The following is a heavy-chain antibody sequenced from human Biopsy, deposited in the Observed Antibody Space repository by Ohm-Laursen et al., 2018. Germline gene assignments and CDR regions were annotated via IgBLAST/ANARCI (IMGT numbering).Heavy chain of an antibody. J-gene: IGHJ6*02. Sequence: SETLPLTCTVSGDSINNYYWSWIRQPAGKGLEWIGRIYTSGSPNYSPSLKSRVTISVDTAKKQFSLSLRSVTAADTAVYYCARVPLPGIGAAYQGRFLYGMDVWGQGTTVSVSS. CDR3: ARVPLPGIGAAYQGRFLYGMDV. CDR1: GDSINNYY. CDR2: IYTSGSP. V-gene: IGHV4-4*07. D-gene: IGHD6-13*01.